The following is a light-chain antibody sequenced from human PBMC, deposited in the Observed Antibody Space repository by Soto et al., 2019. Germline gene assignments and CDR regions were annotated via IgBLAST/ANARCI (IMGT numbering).Light chain of an antibody. Sequence: QPVLTQSPSASASLGASVKLTCTLSSGHNNYAIAWHQQQSQRGPRYLLKINTDGSHNRGDGIPDRFSGSSSGAERYLTISSLQSEDESDYYCQTWDAGTWVFGGGTKLTVL. V-gene: IGLV4-69*01. CDR1: SGHNNYA. J-gene: IGLJ3*02. CDR3: QTWDAGTWV. CDR2: INTDGSH.